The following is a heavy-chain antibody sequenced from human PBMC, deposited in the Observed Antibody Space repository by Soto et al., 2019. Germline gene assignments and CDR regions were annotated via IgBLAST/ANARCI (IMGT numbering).Heavy chain of an antibody. CDR3: SRGGFNHGFDI. J-gene: IGHJ3*02. Sequence: EEQLVESGGGLVQSGGSLRLSCAASEFTFSSDWMHWVRQAPGKGLVWVSRIDNDGRGTIYADSVKGRFSVTRDNTKNTLYLQMNSLRDEDTAVDYCSRGGFNHGFDIWGQGTMVTVSS. CDR2: IDNDGRGT. CDR1: EFTFSSDW. V-gene: IGHV3-74*01.